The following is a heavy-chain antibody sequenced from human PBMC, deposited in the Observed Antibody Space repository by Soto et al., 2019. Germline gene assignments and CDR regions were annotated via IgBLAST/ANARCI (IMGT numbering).Heavy chain of an antibody. J-gene: IGHJ3*02. CDR2: IYYSGST. D-gene: IGHD3-10*01. CDR1: GGSISSYY. CDR3: ARVWGGAFDI. Sequence: SETLSLTCTVSGGSISSYYWSWIRQPPGKGLEWIGYIYYSGSTNYNHSQKSRVTISVDKSKNQFSLKLISVTAADTAVYYCARVWGGAFDIWGQGTMVT. V-gene: IGHV4-59*01.